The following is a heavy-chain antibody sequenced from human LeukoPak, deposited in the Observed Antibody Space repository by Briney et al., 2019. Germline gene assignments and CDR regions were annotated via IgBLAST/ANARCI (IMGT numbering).Heavy chain of an antibody. CDR1: GFTVVINH. V-gene: IGHV3-53*01. J-gene: IGHJ4*02. Sequence: GGSLRLSCAASGFTVVINHMSWVRQAPGKGLEWVSVIYSTGSTSYTDSVKGRFIISRDNSKNTLYLQMNSLRVEDTAVYYCGALYDGGGYYDYWGQGTLVTVSS. D-gene: IGHD3-22*01. CDR3: GALYDGGGYYDY. CDR2: IYSTGST.